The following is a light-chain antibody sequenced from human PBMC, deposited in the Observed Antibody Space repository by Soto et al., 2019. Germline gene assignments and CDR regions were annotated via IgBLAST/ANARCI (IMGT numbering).Light chain of an antibody. Sequence: EIVLTQSPATLSLSPGERATLSCRASQSVSGYLAWYQQKPGQAPRLLIYDASNRATGIPARFSGSGSGTDFTLTISSLEPEDCAVYYCQQRSNWPRELTFGGGTKVEIK. V-gene: IGKV3-11*01. CDR3: QQRSNWPRELT. CDR2: DAS. J-gene: IGKJ4*01. CDR1: QSVSGY.